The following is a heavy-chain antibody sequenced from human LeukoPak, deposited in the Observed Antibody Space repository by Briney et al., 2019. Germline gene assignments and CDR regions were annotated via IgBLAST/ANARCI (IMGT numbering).Heavy chain of an antibody. J-gene: IGHJ4*02. D-gene: IGHD4/OR15-4a*01. CDR1: GFTFSNAW. Sequence: PGGSLRLSCAASGFTFSNAWMSWVRQAPGKGLEWVGRIKSKTDGGTTDYAAPVKGRFTISRDDSRNTLYLQMNSLRAEDTAVYYCARKRFGAFDIWGQGTLVTVSS. CDR3: ARKRFGAFDI. V-gene: IGHV3-15*01. CDR2: IKSKTDGGTT.